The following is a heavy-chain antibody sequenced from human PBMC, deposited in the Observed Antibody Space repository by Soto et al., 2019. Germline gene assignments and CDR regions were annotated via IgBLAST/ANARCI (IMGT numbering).Heavy chain of an antibody. J-gene: IGHJ4*02. V-gene: IGHV3-23*01. CDR1: GFTFSSYA. CDR2: ISGSGGNT. D-gene: IGHD6-19*01. CDR3: AKEEVAGPLPSDY. Sequence: PVGSLSLSCASSGFTFSSYAMSSVRQAPGKGLEWVLAISGSGGNTYYAVSGKGRFTISRDNSKDSLYLQMISLRAEDMSVYYCAKEEVAGPLPSDYWGQGTLVTVSS.